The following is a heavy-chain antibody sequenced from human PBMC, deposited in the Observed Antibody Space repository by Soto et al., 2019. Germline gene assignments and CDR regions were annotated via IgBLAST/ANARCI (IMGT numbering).Heavy chain of an antibody. CDR2: INPYNANV. CDR1: GYTFTNHG. Sequence: QVQLVQSGAEVKKPGASVKVSCKTSGYTFTNHGINWVRQAPGQGLEWMGWINPYNANVNYAQKLQGRVTMTTDTSTSTAYMDLRSLTSDYTAVYYCARDRVAGIWGDAVDIWGQGTMVTVSS. CDR3: ARDRVAGIWGDAVDI. V-gene: IGHV1-18*04. D-gene: IGHD3-16*01. J-gene: IGHJ3*02.